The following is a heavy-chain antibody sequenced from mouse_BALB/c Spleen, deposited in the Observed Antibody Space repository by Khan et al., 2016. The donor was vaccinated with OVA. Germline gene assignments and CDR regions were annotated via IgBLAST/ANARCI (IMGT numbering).Heavy chain of an antibody. CDR3: AKNYSADVYFDY. J-gene: IGHJ2*01. CDR1: GYTFTSYV. D-gene: IGHD2-12*01. V-gene: IGHV1S136*01. Sequence: VQLQQSGPELVKPGASVKMSCKASGYTFTSYVMHWVKQKPGQGLEWVGYIYPFNDDTKYNEKFKGKATLTSDKSSSTAYMELSSLTSEDSAGDLCAKNYSADVYFDYWGQGTTLTVSS. CDR2: IYPFNDDT.